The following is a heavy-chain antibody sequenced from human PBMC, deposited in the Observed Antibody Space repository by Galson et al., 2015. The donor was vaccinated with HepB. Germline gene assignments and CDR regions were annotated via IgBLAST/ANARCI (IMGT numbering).Heavy chain of an antibody. V-gene: IGHV3-72*01. J-gene: IGHJ4*02. D-gene: IGHD5-24*01. Sequence: SLRLSCAVSGFTFSDHYMDWVRQAPGEGLEWVGRTKNKANSYATEYAASGKFRFTISRADSKNSLYLQMNSLKTEDTAVYYCARAGRDGYNLWDWGQGTLVTGSS. CDR2: TKNKANSYAT. CDR3: ARAGRDGYNLWD. CDR1: GFTFSDHY.